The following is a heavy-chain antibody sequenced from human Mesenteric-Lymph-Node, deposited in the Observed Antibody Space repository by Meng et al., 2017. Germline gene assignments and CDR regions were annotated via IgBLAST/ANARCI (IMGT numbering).Heavy chain of an antibody. CDR3: ARDQDFWSGFYYFDY. Sequence: GESLKISCAASGFTFSSYSMNWVRQAPGKGLEWVSSISSSSSYIYYADSVKGRFTISRDNAKNSLYLQMNSLRAEDTAVYYCARDQDFWSGFYYFDYGGKGKRVTVSS. CDR2: ISSSSSYI. D-gene: IGHD3-3*01. CDR1: GFTFSSYS. V-gene: IGHV3-21*01. J-gene: IGHJ4*02.